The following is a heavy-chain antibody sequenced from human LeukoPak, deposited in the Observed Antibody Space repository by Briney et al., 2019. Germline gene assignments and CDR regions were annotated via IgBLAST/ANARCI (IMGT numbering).Heavy chain of an antibody. CDR1: GFTFSRYS. Sequence: GGSLRLSCAASGFTFSRYSMNWVRQAPGKGLEWVAVISYDGSNKYYADSVKGRFTISRDNSKNTLYLQMNSLRAEDTAVYYCARGDWVPEYWGQGTLVTVSS. CDR2: ISYDGSNK. D-gene: IGHD3-9*01. CDR3: ARGDWVPEY. V-gene: IGHV3-30*03. J-gene: IGHJ4*02.